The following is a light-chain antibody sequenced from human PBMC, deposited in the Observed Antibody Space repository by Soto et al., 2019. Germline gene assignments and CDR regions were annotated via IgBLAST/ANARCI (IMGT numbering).Light chain of an antibody. V-gene: IGKV1-5*01. Sequence: DIQMTQSPSTLSAFVGDRVTITCLASQSISSWLAWYQQKPGKAPNLLIYDVSTLGSGVPSRFSGSGSGTDFTLTINNLQPDDFATYYCQQYNSDPLTFGGGTKVAI. CDR1: QSISSW. J-gene: IGKJ4*01. CDR3: QQYNSDPLT. CDR2: DVS.